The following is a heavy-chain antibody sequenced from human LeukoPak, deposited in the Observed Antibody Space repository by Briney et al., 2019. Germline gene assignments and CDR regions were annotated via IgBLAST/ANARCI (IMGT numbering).Heavy chain of an antibody. CDR1: GGSISSSSYY. J-gene: IGHJ4*02. CDR3: ARDAGIAARLFDY. CDR2: IYYSGST. Sequence: PSETLSLTCTVSGGSISSSSYYWGWIRQPPGKGLEWIGSIYYSGSTYYNPSLKSRVTISVDTSKNQFSLKLSSVTAADTAVYYCARDAGIAARLFDYWGQGTLVTVSS. V-gene: IGHV4-39*07. D-gene: IGHD6-6*01.